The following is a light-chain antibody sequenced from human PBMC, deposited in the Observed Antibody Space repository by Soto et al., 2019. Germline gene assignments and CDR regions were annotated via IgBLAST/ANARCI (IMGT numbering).Light chain of an antibody. Sequence: EIVMTQSPATLSVSPGERATLSCRASQSVSGNLACYQQKPGQAPRLLIYAASTRATGIPTRFIGSGSGTEFTLTISSLQSEDFAVYYCQQYNNWPPITFGPGTKVDIK. V-gene: IGKV3-15*01. CDR2: AAS. CDR3: QQYNNWPPIT. CDR1: QSVSGN. J-gene: IGKJ3*01.